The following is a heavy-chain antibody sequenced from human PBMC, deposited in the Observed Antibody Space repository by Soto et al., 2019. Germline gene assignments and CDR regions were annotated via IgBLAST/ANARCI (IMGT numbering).Heavy chain of an antibody. D-gene: IGHD4-17*01. J-gene: IGHJ3*02. Sequence: SETLSLTGAVYGGSFSGYYWNWIRQPPGKGLEWIGEINDSGSTNYNPSLKSRLTISVDTSKNQFSLKLSSVTAADTAVYYCARGSNYGDYAYSFDIWGQGTMVTVSS. CDR3: ARGSNYGDYAYSFDI. CDR2: INDSGST. CDR1: GGSFSGYY. V-gene: IGHV4-34*01.